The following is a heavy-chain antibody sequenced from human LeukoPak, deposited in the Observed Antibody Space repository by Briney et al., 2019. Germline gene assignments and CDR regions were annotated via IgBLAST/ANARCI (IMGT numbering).Heavy chain of an antibody. J-gene: IGHJ4*02. CDR1: GYTFTSYY. CDR2: INPDSGGT. D-gene: IGHD1-26*01. Sequence: GASVKVSCKASGYTFTSYYMHWVRQAPGQGLEWVGWINPDSGGTNYAQKFQGRVTMTRDTSTSTVYMQLSRLRSDDTAVYYCAGAGYSGNYYYYFDFWGQGTLVTVSS. V-gene: IGHV1-2*02. CDR3: AGAGYSGNYYYYFDF.